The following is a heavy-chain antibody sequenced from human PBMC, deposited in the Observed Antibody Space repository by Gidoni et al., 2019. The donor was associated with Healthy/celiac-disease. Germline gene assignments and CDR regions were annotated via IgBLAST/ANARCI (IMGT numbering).Heavy chain of an antibody. V-gene: IGHV3-23*01. Sequence: EVQLLAGGGGLVQPGWPLRLSCAASGFTFSCSAMSWVRQAPGKGLEWVSAISGSGGSTYYADSVKGRFTISRDNSKNTLYLQMNSLRAEDTAVYYCAKDLLGYCSGGSCSLDYWGQGTLVTVSS. CDR3: AKDLLGYCSGGSCSLDY. D-gene: IGHD2-15*01. J-gene: IGHJ4*02. CDR1: GFTFSCSA. CDR2: ISGSGGST.